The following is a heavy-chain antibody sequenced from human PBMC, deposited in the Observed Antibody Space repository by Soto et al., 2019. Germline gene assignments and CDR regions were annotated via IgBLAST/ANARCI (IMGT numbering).Heavy chain of an antibody. J-gene: IGHJ4*02. Sequence: PGGSLRLSCAASGFTFSSYWMHWVRQAPGKGLVWVSRINSDGSSTSYADSVKGRFTISRDNAKNTLYLQMNSLRAEDTAVYYCARDRYSSSPPAYYFDYWGQGTLVTVSS. D-gene: IGHD6-6*01. V-gene: IGHV3-74*01. CDR1: GFTFSSYW. CDR2: INSDGSST. CDR3: ARDRYSSSPPAYYFDY.